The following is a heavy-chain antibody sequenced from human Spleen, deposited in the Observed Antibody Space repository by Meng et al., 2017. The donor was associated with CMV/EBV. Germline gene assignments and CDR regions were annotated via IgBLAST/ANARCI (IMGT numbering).Heavy chain of an antibody. D-gene: IGHD5-18*01. J-gene: IGHJ3*02. CDR3: ARSLRGYSYGGVEGAFDI. V-gene: IGHV4-59*01. Sequence: SETLSLTCSVSGGSINTYYWIWIRQPPGKGLEWIGYIYYSGSTDYNPSLKSRVSISVDTSKNQFSLALSSVTAADTAVYYCARSLRGYSYGGVEGAFDIWGQGTMVTVSS. CDR1: GGSINTYY. CDR2: IYYSGST.